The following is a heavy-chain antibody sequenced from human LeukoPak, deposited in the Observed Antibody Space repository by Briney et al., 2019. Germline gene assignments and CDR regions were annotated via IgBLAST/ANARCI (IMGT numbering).Heavy chain of an antibody. CDR3: ARVVSRFGSLSAHLPRYNWFDP. V-gene: IGHV4-39*07. CDR2: ISYSGTT. J-gene: IGHJ5*02. Sequence: KASETLSLTCTVSGDSITSSSHSWVWIRQPPGQGLEWIASISYSGTTYYNPSLESRGTISLGTSKKHFSLNLRSVTAADTAVYYCARVVSRFGSLSAHLPRYNWFDPWGPGTLVIVSS. D-gene: IGHD3-10*01. CDR1: GDSITSSSHS.